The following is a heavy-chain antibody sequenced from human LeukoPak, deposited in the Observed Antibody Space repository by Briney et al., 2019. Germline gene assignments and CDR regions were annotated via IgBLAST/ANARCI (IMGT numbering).Heavy chain of an antibody. Sequence: GGSLRLSCAASGLTFSSYAMHWVRQAPGKGLEWVAVISYDGSNKYYADSVKGRFTISRDNSKNTLYLQMNSLRAEDTAVYYCARAGSWYGFAMYWGQGTLVTVSS. CDR1: GLTFSSYA. J-gene: IGHJ4*02. CDR3: ARAGSWYGFAMY. D-gene: IGHD6-13*01. V-gene: IGHV3-30*14. CDR2: ISYDGSNK.